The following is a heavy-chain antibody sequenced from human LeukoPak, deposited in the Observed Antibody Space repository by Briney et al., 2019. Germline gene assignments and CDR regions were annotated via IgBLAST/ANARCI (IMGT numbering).Heavy chain of an antibody. CDR1: GGSISSGDYY. CDR3: ARDYRYYDFWSGYWSEGIWYYYGMDV. J-gene: IGHJ6*02. CDR2: IYYSGST. D-gene: IGHD3-3*01. Sequence: SQTLSLTCTVSGGSISSGDYYWGWIRQPPGKGLEWIGSIYYSGSTYYNPSLKSRVTISVDTSKNQFSLKLSSVTAADTAVYYCARDYRYYDFWSGYWSEGIWYYYGMDVWGQGTTVTVSS. V-gene: IGHV4-39*07.